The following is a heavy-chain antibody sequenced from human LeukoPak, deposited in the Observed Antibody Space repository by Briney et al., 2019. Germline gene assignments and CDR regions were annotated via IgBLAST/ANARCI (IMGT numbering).Heavy chain of an antibody. CDR3: ARGKAATRGFYYYYGMDV. V-gene: IGHV3-48*03. CDR2: ISSSGSTI. Sequence: PGGSLRLSCAASGFTFSSYEMNWVRQAPGKGLEWVSYISSSGSTIYYADSVKGRFTISRDNAKNSLYLQMNSLRAEDTAVYYCARGKAATRGFYYYYGMDVWGQGTTVTVSS. CDR1: GFTFSSYE. J-gene: IGHJ6*02. D-gene: IGHD6-13*01.